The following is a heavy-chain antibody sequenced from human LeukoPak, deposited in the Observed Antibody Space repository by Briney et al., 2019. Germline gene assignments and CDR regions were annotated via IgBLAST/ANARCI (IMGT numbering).Heavy chain of an antibody. CDR3: ARGGVVYYDFSGYYMFDY. Sequence: ASVKVSCKASGYTFTNYYMHWVRQAPGQALEWMGIINPSGGSTSYAQKFQGRVTMTRDTSTSTVYMELSRLRSEDTDVYYCARGGVVYYDFSGYYMFDYWGQGTLVTVSS. J-gene: IGHJ4*02. CDR1: GYTFTNYY. D-gene: IGHD3-22*01. CDR2: INPSGGST. V-gene: IGHV1-46*01.